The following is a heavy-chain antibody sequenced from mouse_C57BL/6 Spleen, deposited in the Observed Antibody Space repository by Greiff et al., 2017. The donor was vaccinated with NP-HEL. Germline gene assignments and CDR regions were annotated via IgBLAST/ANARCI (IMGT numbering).Heavy chain of an antibody. V-gene: IGHV5-17*01. CDR3: ARAEVYYGRSFDD. CDR2: ISSGSSTI. Sequence: EVHLVESGGGLVKPGGSLKLSCAASGFTFSDYGMHWVRQAPEKGLEWVAYISSGSSTIYYADTVKGRFTISRDNAKNTLFLQKTSLRSEDTAMYYCARAEVYYGRSFDDWGQGTTLTVSS. J-gene: IGHJ2*01. CDR1: GFTFSDYG. D-gene: IGHD1-1*01.